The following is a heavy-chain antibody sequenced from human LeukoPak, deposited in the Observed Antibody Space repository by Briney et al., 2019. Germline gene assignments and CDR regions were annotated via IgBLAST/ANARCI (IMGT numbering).Heavy chain of an antibody. CDR3: ARSVLSPVLQDFDY. Sequence: GRSLTLSCAASEFTFTTYGMHWVRQAPGKGLEWVAVIWYDGSKKYYADSVKGRFTISRDNSKNTLYLQMNSLRAEDTAVYYCARSVLSPVLQDFDYWGQGTLVTVSS. CDR1: EFTFTTYG. J-gene: IGHJ4*02. CDR2: IWYDGSKK. D-gene: IGHD5-24*01. V-gene: IGHV3-33*01.